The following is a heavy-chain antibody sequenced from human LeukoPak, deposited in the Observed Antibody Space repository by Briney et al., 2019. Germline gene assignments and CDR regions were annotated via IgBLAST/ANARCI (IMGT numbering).Heavy chain of an antibody. CDR2: IYSGGRTEYA. CDR3: ARDRSSGWSGNWFDP. J-gene: IGHJ5*02. V-gene: IGHV3-53*01. D-gene: IGHD6-19*01. CDR1: GFSVSSNY. Sequence: SGGSLRLSCAASGFSVSSNYMSWVRQAPGKGLEWVSVIYSGGRTEYAEYADSVKGRFTISRDNARNSLFLQMDSLRAEDTAVYYCARDRSSGWSGNWFDPWGQGTLVTVSA.